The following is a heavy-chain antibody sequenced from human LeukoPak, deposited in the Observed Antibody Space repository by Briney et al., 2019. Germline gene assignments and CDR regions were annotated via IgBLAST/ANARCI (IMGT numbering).Heavy chain of an antibody. J-gene: IGHJ3*02. D-gene: IGHD3-22*01. Sequence: GGSLRLSCAAPGFTFSSYAMSWVRQAPGKGLEWVSAISGSGGSTYYADSVKGRFTISRDNSKNTLYLQMNSLRAEDTAVYYCAKDLITMIVVADAFDIWSQGTMVTVSS. CDR3: AKDLITMIVVADAFDI. CDR2: ISGSGGST. V-gene: IGHV3-23*01. CDR1: GFTFSSYA.